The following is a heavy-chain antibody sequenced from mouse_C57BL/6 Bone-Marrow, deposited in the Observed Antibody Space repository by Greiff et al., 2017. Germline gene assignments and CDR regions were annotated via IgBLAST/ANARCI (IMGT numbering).Heavy chain of an antibody. CDR2: IDPETGGT. V-gene: IGHV1-15*01. CDR1: GYTFTDYE. Sequence: QVQLQQSGAELVRPGASVTLSCKASGYTFTDYEMHWVKQTPVHGLEWIGAIDPETGGTAYNQKFKGKAILTADKSSSTAYMELRSLTSEDSAVYYGTREVDYYGSSRYYFDYWGQGTTLTVSS. CDR3: TREVDYYGSSRYYFDY. J-gene: IGHJ2*01. D-gene: IGHD1-1*01.